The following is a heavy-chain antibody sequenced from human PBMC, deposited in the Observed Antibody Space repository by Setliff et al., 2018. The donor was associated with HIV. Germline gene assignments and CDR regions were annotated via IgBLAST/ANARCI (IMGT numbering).Heavy chain of an antibody. CDR3: ARDVLGLVISVYGF. CDR1: GFSISSRYY. Sequence: SETLSLTCDVSGFSISSRYYWGWIRQSPGKGLEWIGNIYHTGSSYYNPSLNDRATISLDTSKNQFSLKLNSVTAADTAVYYCARDVLGLVISVYGFWGQGIPVTVSS. V-gene: IGHV4-38-2*02. D-gene: IGHD3-22*01. J-gene: IGHJ4*02. CDR2: IYHTGSS.